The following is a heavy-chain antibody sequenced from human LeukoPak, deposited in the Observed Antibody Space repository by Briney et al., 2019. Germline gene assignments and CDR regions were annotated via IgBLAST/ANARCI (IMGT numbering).Heavy chain of an antibody. Sequence: PARSLTPSSLPETLTPTSYGIHCDRPAQGKGLEWEAVIWNVGSTEYYADSVKGRFTISRDNSKNTLYLQINSLRAEDTAVYYCAKDLEGIGDYGGNSVRSLDYWGQGTLVTVSS. J-gene: IGHJ4*02. V-gene: IGHV3-33*06. CDR2: IWNVGSTE. D-gene: IGHD4-23*01. CDR1: TLTPTSYG. CDR3: AKDLEGIGDYGGNSVRSLDY.